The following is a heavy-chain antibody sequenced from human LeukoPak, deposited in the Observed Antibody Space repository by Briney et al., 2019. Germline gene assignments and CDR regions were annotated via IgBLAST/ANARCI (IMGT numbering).Heavy chain of an antibody. CDR2: IWYDGSNK. CDR3: ATYDSSGYYYDASFDY. Sequence: GSLRLSCASSGFTFSSYGMHWVRQAPGKGLEWVAVIWYDGSNKYYADSVKGRFTISRDNSKNTLYLQMNSLRAEDTAVYYCATYDSSGYYYDASFDYWGQRTLVTVSS. CDR1: GFTFSSYG. D-gene: IGHD3-22*01. J-gene: IGHJ4*02. V-gene: IGHV3-33*01.